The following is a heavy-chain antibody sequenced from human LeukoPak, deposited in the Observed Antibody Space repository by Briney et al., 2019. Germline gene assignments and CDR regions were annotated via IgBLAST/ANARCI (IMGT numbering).Heavy chain of an antibody. CDR3: TRDAIVGATYYYFDY. J-gene: IGHJ4*02. D-gene: IGHD1-26*01. Sequence: PGGSLRLSCTASGFTFGDYAMSWVRQAPGKGLEWVGFIRSKAYGGTTEYAASVKGRFTISRDDSKSIAYLQMNSLKTEDTAVYYCTRDAIVGATYYYFDYWGQGTLVTVSS. CDR2: IRSKAYGGTT. V-gene: IGHV3-49*04. CDR1: GFTFGDYA.